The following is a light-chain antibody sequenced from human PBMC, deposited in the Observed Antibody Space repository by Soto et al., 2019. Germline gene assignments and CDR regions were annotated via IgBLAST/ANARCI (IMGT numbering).Light chain of an antibody. CDR1: SSDVGGYNF. V-gene: IGLV2-11*01. Sequence: QSALTQSRSVSGSPGQSVTISCTGTSSDVGGYNFVSWYQQHPGKAPKLIIYDVTKRPSGVPARFSASRSGNTASLTISGLQTEDEADYYCCSYAGSCWVFGGGTKLTVL. J-gene: IGLJ3*02. CDR3: CSYAGSCWV. CDR2: DVT.